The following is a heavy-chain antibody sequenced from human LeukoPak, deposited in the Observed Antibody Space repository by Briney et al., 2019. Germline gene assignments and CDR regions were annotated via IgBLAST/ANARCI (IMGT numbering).Heavy chain of an antibody. CDR1: GGSISSYY. V-gene: IGHV4-59*12. CDR3: ARGARAPRATRTKNYFDY. CDR2: IYYSGST. Sequence: SETLSLTCTVSGGSISSYYWSWIRQPPGKGLEWIGYIYYSGSTNYNPSLKSRVTISVDTSKNQFSLKLSSVTAADTAVYYCARGARAPRATRTKNYFDYWGQGTLVTVSS. J-gene: IGHJ4*02.